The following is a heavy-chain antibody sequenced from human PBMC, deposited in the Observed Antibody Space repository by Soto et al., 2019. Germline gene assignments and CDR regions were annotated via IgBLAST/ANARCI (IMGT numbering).Heavy chain of an antibody. D-gene: IGHD2-8*01. V-gene: IGHV4-39*01. Sequence: PSETLSLTCTVSGGSISSSSYYWGWIRQPPGKGQEWIGSIYYSGSTYYNPSLKSQVTISVDTSKNQFSLKLSSVTAADTAVYYCARWVYRHIRNNWFDPWGQGTLVTVSS. J-gene: IGHJ5*02. CDR3: ARWVYRHIRNNWFDP. CDR2: IYYSGST. CDR1: GGSISSSSYY.